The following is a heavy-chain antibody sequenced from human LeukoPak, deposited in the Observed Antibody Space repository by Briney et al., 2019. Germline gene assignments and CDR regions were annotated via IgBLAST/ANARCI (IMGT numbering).Heavy chain of an antibody. CDR3: TFVGVKPY. Sequence: GGSLRLSCAAPGFTFSSYWMSWVRQAPGKGLVWVSHINTDGSSTTYTDSVKGRFTISRDNAKNTLYLQMNSLRAEDTAMYYCTFVGVKPYWGQGTLVTVSS. CDR2: INTDGSST. CDR1: GFTFSSYW. D-gene: IGHD1-26*01. V-gene: IGHV3-74*01. J-gene: IGHJ4*02.